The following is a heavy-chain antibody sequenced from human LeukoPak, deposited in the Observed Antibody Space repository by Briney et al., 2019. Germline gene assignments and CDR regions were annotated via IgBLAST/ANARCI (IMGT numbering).Heavy chain of an antibody. J-gene: IGHJ3*02. CDR2: IIPIFGTA. V-gene: IGHV1-69*13. CDR3: ARDGFGSYPTQDAFDI. Sequence: SVKVSCKASGGTFSSYAISWVRQAPGQGLEWMGGIIPIFGTANYAQKFQGRVTITADESTSTAYMELSSLRSEDTAVYYCARDGFGSYPTQDAFDIWGQGTMVTVSS. D-gene: IGHD1-26*01. CDR1: GGTFSSYA.